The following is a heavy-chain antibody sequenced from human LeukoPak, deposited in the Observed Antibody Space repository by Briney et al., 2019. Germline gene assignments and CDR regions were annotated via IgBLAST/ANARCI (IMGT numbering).Heavy chain of an antibody. D-gene: IGHD6-19*01. CDR2: IRAYNGYT. CDR3: ARGLRSSGWYEDDY. Sequence: ASVKVSCKASGYTFTNYGISWVRQAPGQGLEWMGWIRAYNGYTNYAQNLQGRVIMTTDTSTSTAYMELRSLRSDDTAVYYCARGLRSSGWYEDDYWGQGTLVTVSS. CDR1: GYTFTNYG. V-gene: IGHV1-18*01. J-gene: IGHJ4*02.